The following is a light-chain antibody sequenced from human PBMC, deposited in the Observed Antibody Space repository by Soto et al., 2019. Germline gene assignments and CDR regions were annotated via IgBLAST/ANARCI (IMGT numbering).Light chain of an antibody. CDR1: SSNIGSNY. Sequence: QSVLTQPPSVSAAPGQKVTISCSGSSSNIGSNYVSWYQQLPGTAPKFLIYDNNKRPSGIPDRFSGSKSGTSATLGITGLQTGDEADHYCGTWDNSLSACVFGGGTKLTVL. CDR3: GTWDNSLSACV. V-gene: IGLV1-51*01. J-gene: IGLJ2*01. CDR2: DNN.